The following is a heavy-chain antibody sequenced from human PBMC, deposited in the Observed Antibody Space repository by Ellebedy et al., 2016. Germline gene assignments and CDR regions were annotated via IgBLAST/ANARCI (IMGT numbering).Heavy chain of an antibody. J-gene: IGHJ3*02. D-gene: IGHD3-16*01. CDR3: ARDPEWGASDI. V-gene: IGHV3-7*01. CDR2: INHDGSEI. CDR1: RFTFSASS. Sequence: GGSLRLSCVASRFTFSASSMVWVRQAPGKGLEWLANINHDGSEIYYVDSVKGRFTISRDNAENSLYLAMVGLRVEDTAVYYCARDPEWGASDIWGQGTTVIVSS.